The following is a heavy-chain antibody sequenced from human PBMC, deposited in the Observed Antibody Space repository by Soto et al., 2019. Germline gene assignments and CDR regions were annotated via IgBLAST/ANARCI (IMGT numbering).Heavy chain of an antibody. V-gene: IGHV4-39*01. CDR1: GVSISSHGYF. D-gene: IGHD6-19*01. CDR3: MNYKSGWKY. Sequence: QLQLQESGPGLVQPSETLSLTCTVSGVSISSHGYFWGWIRQPPGKGLEWIGMISYSGSTYYSPSLKSRVTLATDTSKNSLSLWLSYVTAAAAAVLHGMNYKSGWKYWGQGTVVTVSS. J-gene: IGHJ4*02. CDR2: ISYSGST.